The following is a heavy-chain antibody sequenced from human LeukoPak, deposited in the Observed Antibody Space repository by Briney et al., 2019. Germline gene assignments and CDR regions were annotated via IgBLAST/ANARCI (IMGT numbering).Heavy chain of an antibody. D-gene: IGHD2-15*01. CDR3: ARGPSAGYCRGGSCYSLLGYYYYMDV. CDR2: INPNSGGT. Sequence: ASVKVSCKASGYTFTGYYMHWVRQAPGQGLEWMGWINPNSGGTNYAQKFQGRVTMTRDTSISTAYMELSRLRSDDTAVYYCARGPSAGYCRGGSCYSLLGYYYYMDVWGKGTTVTVSS. CDR1: GYTFTGYY. J-gene: IGHJ6*03. V-gene: IGHV1-2*02.